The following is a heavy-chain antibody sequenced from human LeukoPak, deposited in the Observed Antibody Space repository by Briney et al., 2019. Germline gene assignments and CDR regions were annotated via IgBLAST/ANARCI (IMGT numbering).Heavy chain of an antibody. D-gene: IGHD2-2*01. CDR1: GFSVSANY. CDR2: LFASGYS. Sequence: GGSLRLSCAASGFSVSANYMSWVRQAPGKGLEWISTLFASGYSTYADSVKGRFTISRDNSKNTLDLQMNSLRAEDTAVYYCARRGSVVVVPVAPRSIYMDVWGKGTTVTVSS. J-gene: IGHJ6*03. CDR3: ARRGSVVVVPVAPRSIYMDV. V-gene: IGHV3-66*04.